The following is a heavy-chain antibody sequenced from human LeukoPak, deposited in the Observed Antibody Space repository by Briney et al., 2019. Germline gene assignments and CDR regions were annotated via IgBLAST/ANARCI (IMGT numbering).Heavy chain of an antibody. CDR2: ISGSGGST. Sequence: GGSLRLSCAASGFTFSSYAMSWVRQAPGKGLEWVSGISGSGGSTYYADSVKGRFTISRDNSKNTLYLQMNSLRAEDTAVYYCAKSEGLMGYFDYWGQGTLVTVSS. CDR3: AKSEGLMGYFDY. J-gene: IGHJ4*02. V-gene: IGHV3-23*01. D-gene: IGHD2-8*01. CDR1: GFTFSSYA.